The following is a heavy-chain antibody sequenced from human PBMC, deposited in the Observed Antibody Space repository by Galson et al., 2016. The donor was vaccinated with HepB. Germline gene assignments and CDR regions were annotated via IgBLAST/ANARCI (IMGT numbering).Heavy chain of an antibody. CDR2: IGPYYRNT. D-gene: IGHD3-22*01. CDR3: AKSIYYDSSGAFDI. CDR1: DYTFSNYA. V-gene: IGHV1-18*04. J-gene: IGHJ3*02. Sequence: SVKVSCKASDYTFSNYAITWVRQAPGQGLEWMGWIGPYYRNTIYEQKFQGRLTMTTDTSSTTAYIELRSLRAEDTAVYYCAKSIYYDSSGAFDIWGQGTMVTVSS.